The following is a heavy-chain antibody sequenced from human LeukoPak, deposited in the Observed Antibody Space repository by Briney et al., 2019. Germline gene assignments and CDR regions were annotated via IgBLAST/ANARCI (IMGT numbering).Heavy chain of an antibody. CDR3: ARDSRHPYSSSWGDWFDP. Sequence: SVKVSRKASGGTFSSYAISWVRQAPGQGLEWMGGIIPIFGTANYAQKFQGRVTITADESTSTAYMELSSLRSEDTAVYYCARDSRHPYSSSWGDWFDPWGQGTLVTVSS. V-gene: IGHV1-69*13. J-gene: IGHJ5*02. CDR1: GGTFSSYA. CDR2: IIPIFGTA. D-gene: IGHD6-13*01.